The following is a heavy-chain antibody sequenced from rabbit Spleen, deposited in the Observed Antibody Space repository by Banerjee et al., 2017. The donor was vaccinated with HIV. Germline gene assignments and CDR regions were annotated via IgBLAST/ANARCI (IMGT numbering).Heavy chain of an antibody. CDR3: ARDLTDVVGWNFGW. CDR1: GFSLSSDYY. D-gene: IGHD4-1*01. J-gene: IGHJ6*01. Sequence: QSLEESGGDLVEPGASLTLTCTASGFSLSSDYYICWVRQAPGKGLEWIACIYAGSTGDTFYANWAKGRFTVAKASSTTVTLQVPSLTAADTATYFCARDLTDVVGWNFGWWGPGTLVTVS. CDR2: IYAGSTGDT. V-gene: IGHV1S40*01.